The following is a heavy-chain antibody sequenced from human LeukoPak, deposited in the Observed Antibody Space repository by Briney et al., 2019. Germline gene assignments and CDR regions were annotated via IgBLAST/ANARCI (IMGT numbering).Heavy chain of an antibody. V-gene: IGHV3-23*01. CDR2: ISGSGGST. J-gene: IGHJ4*02. CDR1: GFNFRTYA. D-gene: IGHD2-2*01. CDR3: AKVGVVPAAMPAVAGEIDY. Sequence: GGSLRLSCAASGFNFRTYAMSWVRQAPGKGLEWVSAISGSGGSTYYADSVKGRFTISRDNSKNTLYLQMNSLRAEDTAVYYCAKVGVVPAAMPAVAGEIDYWGQGTLVTVSS.